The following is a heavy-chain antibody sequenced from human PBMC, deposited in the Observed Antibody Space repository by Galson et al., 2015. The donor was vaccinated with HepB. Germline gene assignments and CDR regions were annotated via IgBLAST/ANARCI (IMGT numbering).Heavy chain of an antibody. Sequence: SLRLSCAASGFTFSSYAMSWVRQAPGKGLEWVSAISGSGGSTYYADSVKGRFTISRDNSKNTLYLQMNSLRAEDTAVYYCAKDQGDPIKGTAMVIRREPLDYWGQGTLVTVSS. D-gene: IGHD5-18*01. CDR2: ISGSGGST. CDR3: AKDQGDPIKGTAMVIRREPLDY. CDR1: GFTFSSYA. J-gene: IGHJ4*02. V-gene: IGHV3-23*01.